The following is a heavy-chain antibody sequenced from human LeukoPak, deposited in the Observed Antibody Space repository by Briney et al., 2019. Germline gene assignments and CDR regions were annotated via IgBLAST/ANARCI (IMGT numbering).Heavy chain of an antibody. Sequence: ASVKVSCKASGGTFSSYAISWVRQAPGQGLEWMGGIIPIFGTANYAQRFQGRVTITADESTSTAYMELSSLRSEDTAVYYCAREFTDHYFDYWGQGTLVTVSS. J-gene: IGHJ4*02. CDR2: IIPIFGTA. CDR3: AREFTDHYFDY. V-gene: IGHV1-69*13. CDR1: GGTFSSYA.